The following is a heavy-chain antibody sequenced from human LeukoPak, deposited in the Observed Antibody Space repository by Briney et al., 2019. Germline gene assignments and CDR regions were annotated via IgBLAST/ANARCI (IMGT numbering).Heavy chain of an antibody. D-gene: IGHD5-18*01. CDR2: ISYDGSNK. Sequence: QSGGSLRLSCAASGFTFSSYAMHWVRQAPGKGLEWVAVISYDGSNKYYADSVKGRFTISRDNSKNTLYLQMNSLRAEDTAVYYCAKGGYSYGPYYYYMDVWGKGTTVTISS. J-gene: IGHJ6*03. CDR1: GFTFSSYA. V-gene: IGHV3-30*04. CDR3: AKGGYSYGPYYYYMDV.